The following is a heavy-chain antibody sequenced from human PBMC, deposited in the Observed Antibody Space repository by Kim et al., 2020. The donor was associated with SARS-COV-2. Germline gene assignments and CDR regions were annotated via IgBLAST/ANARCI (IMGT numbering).Heavy chain of an antibody. CDR1: GFTFSSYW. D-gene: IGHD3-22*01. Sequence: GGSLRLSCAASGFTFSSYWMHWVRQAPGKGLVWVSRTNSDGSSTSYADSVKGRFTISRDNAKNTLYLQMNSLRAEDTAVYYCARDQPPSYYYDSSGAVDYWGQGTPVTVSS. CDR2: TNSDGSST. J-gene: IGHJ4*02. CDR3: ARDQPPSYYYDSSGAVDY. V-gene: IGHV3-74*01.